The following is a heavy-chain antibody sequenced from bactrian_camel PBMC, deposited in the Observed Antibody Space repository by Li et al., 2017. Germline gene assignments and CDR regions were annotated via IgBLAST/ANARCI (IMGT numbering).Heavy chain of an antibody. CDR1: GYTYPRGC. J-gene: IGHJ6*01. CDR3: ATRAGGGRVGCSGGHYGDADFGR. V-gene: IGHV3S40*01. CDR2: IYTGSGST. Sequence: VQLVESGGGSVQAGGSLRLSCEVSGYTYPRGCLGWFRQAPGKERERVAFIYTGSGSTYYADSVKGRFTLSVDSAKNTVYLQMNSLTPEDTAIYYCATRAGGGRVGCSGGHYGDADFGRWGQGTQVTVS. D-gene: IGHD5*01.